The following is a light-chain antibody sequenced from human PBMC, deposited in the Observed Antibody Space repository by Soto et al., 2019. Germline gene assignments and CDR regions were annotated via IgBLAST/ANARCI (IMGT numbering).Light chain of an antibody. Sequence: QSVLTQAPSVSETPGQRVTISCSGSSSNIGSNTVNWYRQLPETAPKLLISSNTQRPSGVPDRFSGSKSGTSASLAISGLQSEDEDDYYCAVWDDSLNGCVFGTGTKVTVL. CDR3: AVWDDSLNGCV. J-gene: IGLJ1*01. CDR2: SNT. CDR1: SSNIGSNT. V-gene: IGLV1-44*01.